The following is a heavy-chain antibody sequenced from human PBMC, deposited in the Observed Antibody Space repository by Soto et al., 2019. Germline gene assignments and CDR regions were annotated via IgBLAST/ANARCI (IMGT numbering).Heavy chain of an antibody. CDR3: ARVKAQILSSGWYGGDDI. CDR2: IRDSGHST. Sequence: EVQLLESGGGLVQPGGSLRLSCAASGFTFSTYSMTWVRQAPWKGLEWVSTIRDSGHSTHYADSVRGRFAISRDNSKNTLFLQMNSLRAEDTAVYYCARVKAQILSSGWYGGDDIWGQGTMVTVSS. J-gene: IGHJ3*02. V-gene: IGHV3-23*01. CDR1: GFTFSTYS. D-gene: IGHD6-19*01.